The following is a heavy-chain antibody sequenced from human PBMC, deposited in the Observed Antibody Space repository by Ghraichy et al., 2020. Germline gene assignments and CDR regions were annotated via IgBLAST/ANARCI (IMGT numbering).Heavy chain of an antibody. V-gene: IGHV1-18*01. J-gene: IGHJ5*02. CDR2: ISAYNGNT. Sequence: ASVKVSCKASGYTFTSYGISWVRQAPGQGLEWMGWISAYNGNTNYAQKLQGRVTMTTDTSTSTAYMELRSLRSDDTAVYYCARGPWRQWLEYNWFDPWGQGTLVTVSS. CDR1: GYTFTSYG. CDR3: ARGPWRQWLEYNWFDP. D-gene: IGHD6-19*01.